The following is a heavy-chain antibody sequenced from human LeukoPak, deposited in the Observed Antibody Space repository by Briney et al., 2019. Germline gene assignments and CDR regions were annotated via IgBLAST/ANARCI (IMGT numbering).Heavy chain of an antibody. CDR1: GFTFSSYA. Sequence: PGGSLRLSCAASGFTFSSYAMSWVRQAPGKGLEWVSAIGSSGGSAYYADSVNDRFTISRDNSKNTLYLQMNSLRADGTAIYYCAKVGVWPRWFDPWGQGTLVTVSS. J-gene: IGHJ5*02. CDR2: IGSSGGSA. CDR3: AKVGVWPRWFDP. V-gene: IGHV3-23*01. D-gene: IGHD3-16*01.